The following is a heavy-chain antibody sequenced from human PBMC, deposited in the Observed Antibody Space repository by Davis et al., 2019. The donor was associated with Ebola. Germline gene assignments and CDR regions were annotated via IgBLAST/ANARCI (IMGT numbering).Heavy chain of an antibody. CDR3: ARGFLEWSPATNWFDP. D-gene: IGHD3-3*01. Sequence: GESLKISCQGSGYSFTSYWIGWVRQMPGKGLEWMGIIYPGDSDTRYSPSFQGQVTISADKSISTAYLQWSSLKASDTAMYYCARGFLEWSPATNWFDPWGQGTLVTVSS. CDR1: GYSFTSYW. J-gene: IGHJ5*02. V-gene: IGHV5-51*01. CDR2: IYPGDSDT.